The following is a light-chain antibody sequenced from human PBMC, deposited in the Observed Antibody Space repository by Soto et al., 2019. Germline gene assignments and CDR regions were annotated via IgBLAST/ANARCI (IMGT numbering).Light chain of an antibody. Sequence: DIVLTQSPGTLSLSPGERVLLYCIASQIVTSDYLAWYHQEPGQAPRLLIYGASNRATGIPDRFSGSGSGTDFTLSISRLEPGDFGMYFCHQYGSSPRTFGQGTKVDI. CDR1: QIVTSDY. CDR2: GAS. CDR3: HQYGSSPRT. J-gene: IGKJ1*01. V-gene: IGKV3-20*01.